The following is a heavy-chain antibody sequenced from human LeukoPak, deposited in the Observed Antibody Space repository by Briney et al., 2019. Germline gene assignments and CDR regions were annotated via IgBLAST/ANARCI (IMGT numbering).Heavy chain of an antibody. J-gene: IGHJ6*02. CDR1: GGSISSYY. CDR3: ARAPAGGNYGMDV. Sequence: SETLSLTCTVSGGSISSYYWSWIRQPPGKGLEWIGYIYYSGSTNYNPSLKSRVTISVDTSKDQFSLKLSSVTAADTAVYYCARAPAGGNYGMDVWGQGTTVTVSS. D-gene: IGHD3-16*01. CDR2: IYYSGST. V-gene: IGHV4-59*08.